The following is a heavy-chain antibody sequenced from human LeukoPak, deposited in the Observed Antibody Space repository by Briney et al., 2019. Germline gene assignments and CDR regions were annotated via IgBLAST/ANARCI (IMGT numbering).Heavy chain of an antibody. CDR3: AREGAQVGYDSSAYYYRGFDY. CDR2: INLSGGST. CDR1: GYTFTRYY. D-gene: IGHD3-22*01. V-gene: IGHV1-46*01. J-gene: IGHJ4*02. Sequence: GASVKVSCKASGYTFTRYYIHWVRQAPGQGLEWMGIINLSGGSTSYAQKFQGRVTMTRDTSTSTVYMELSSLRSEDTAVYYCAREGAQVGYDSSAYYYRGFDYWGQGTLVTVSS.